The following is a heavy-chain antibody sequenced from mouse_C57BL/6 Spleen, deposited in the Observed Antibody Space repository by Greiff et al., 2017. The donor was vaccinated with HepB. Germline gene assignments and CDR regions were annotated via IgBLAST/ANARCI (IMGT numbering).Heavy chain of an antibody. CDR3: AREALRGYFDV. J-gene: IGHJ1*03. CDR1: GYSITSGYY. CDR2: ISYDGSN. V-gene: IGHV3-6*01. Sequence: VQLKESGPGLVKPSQSLSLTCSVTGYSITSGYYWNWIRQFPGNKLEWMGYISYDGSNNYNPSLKNRISITRDTSKNQFFLKLNSVTTEDTATYYCAREALRGYFDVWGTGTTVTVSS. D-gene: IGHD1-1*01.